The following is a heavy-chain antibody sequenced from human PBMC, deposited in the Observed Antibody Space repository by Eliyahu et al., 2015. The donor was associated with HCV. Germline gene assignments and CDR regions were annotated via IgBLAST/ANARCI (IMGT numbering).Heavy chain of an antibody. Sequence: QLQLQESGPGLVKPSETLSLTCTVSGXSISSSTSYWGWVRQPPGKGLEWIGHIFYTGSTYYNPSLKSPVTISINTSKNQFSLRLSSATAADTAVYYCTRILDWTTPDYWGQGTLVTVSS. J-gene: IGHJ4*02. CDR2: IFYTGST. D-gene: IGHD2-8*02. CDR3: TRILDWTTPDY. CDR1: GXSISSSTSY. V-gene: IGHV4-39*01.